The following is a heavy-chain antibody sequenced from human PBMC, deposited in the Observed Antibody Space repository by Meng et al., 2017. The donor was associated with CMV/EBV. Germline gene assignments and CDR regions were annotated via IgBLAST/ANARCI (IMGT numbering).Heavy chain of an antibody. CDR3: APGWFDP. J-gene: IGHJ5*02. CDR2: ISYDGSNK. V-gene: IGHV3-30-3*01. Sequence: QVQLVESGGGVVQPGRSLRLSCAASGFTFSSYAMHWVRQAPGKGLEWVAVISYDGSNKYYADSVKGRFTISRDNSKNTLYPQMNSLRAEDTAVYYCAPGWFDPWGQGTLVTVSS. CDR1: GFTFSSYA.